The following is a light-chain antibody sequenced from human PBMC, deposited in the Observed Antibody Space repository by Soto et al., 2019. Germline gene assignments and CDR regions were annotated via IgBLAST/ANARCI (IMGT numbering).Light chain of an antibody. CDR1: QSVSST. Sequence: EIVMTQSPATLSVSPGERATLSCRASQSVSSTFAWYQQKPGQAPRLLIYGASTRATGIPARFSGSGSGTDFTLKISRMEAEDVGVYYCMQPLQAPWTFGQGTKVEV. V-gene: IGKV3-15*01. CDR3: MQPLQAPWT. J-gene: IGKJ1*01. CDR2: GAS.